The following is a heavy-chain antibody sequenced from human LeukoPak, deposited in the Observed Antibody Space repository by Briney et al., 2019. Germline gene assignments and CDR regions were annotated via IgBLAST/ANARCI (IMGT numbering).Heavy chain of an antibody. CDR1: GFTFSSYW. D-gene: IGHD2-2*02. V-gene: IGHV3-74*01. CDR3: ARHCSSTSCYRTFDY. CDR2: INSDGSST. Sequence: PGGSLRLSCAASGFTFSSYWMHWVRQAPGKGLVWVSRINSDGSSTSYADSVKGRFTISRDNAKNTLYLQMNSLRAEDTAVYYCARHCSSTSCYRTFDYWGQGTLVTVPS. J-gene: IGHJ4*02.